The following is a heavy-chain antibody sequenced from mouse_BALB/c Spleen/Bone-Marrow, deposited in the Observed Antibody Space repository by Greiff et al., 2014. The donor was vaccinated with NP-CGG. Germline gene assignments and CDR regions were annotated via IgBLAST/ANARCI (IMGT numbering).Heavy chain of an antibody. CDR2: IDPANGNT. CDR1: GFNIKDTY. D-gene: IGHD2-14*01. Sequence: LQLQQSGAELVKPGASVKLSCTASGFNIKDTYMHWVKQRPEQGLEWIGRIDPANGNTKYDPKFQGKATITADTSSNTAYLQLNSLTSEDTAVYYCAQGYDWAMDYWGQGTSVTVSS. CDR3: AQGYDWAMDY. V-gene: IGHV14-3*02. J-gene: IGHJ4*01.